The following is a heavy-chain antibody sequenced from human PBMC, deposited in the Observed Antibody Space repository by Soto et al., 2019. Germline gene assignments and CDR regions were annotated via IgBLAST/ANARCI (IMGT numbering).Heavy chain of an antibody. CDR2: VNWNGGST. CDR3: LRGASLNFDY. J-gene: IGHJ4*02. V-gene: IGHV3-20*04. CDR1: GFTFDDYG. Sequence: EVQLVESGGGVLRPGGSLRLSCAASGFTFDDYGMSWARQAPGKGLEWVYGVNWNGGSTGYADSVKGRFTISRDNAKNSLYLQMNSLRAEDTAFYYCLRGASLNFDYWGQGTLVTVSS. D-gene: IGHD1-26*01.